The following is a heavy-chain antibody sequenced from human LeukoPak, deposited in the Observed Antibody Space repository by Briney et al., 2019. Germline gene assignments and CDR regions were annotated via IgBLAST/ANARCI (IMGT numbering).Heavy chain of an antibody. D-gene: IGHD3-22*01. J-gene: IGHJ5*02. CDR1: GFTFSSYS. Sequence: GGSLRLSCAASGFTFSSYSMNWVRQAPGKGLEWVSSISSSSSYIYYADSVKGRLTISRDNAKNSLYLQMNSLRAEDTAVYYCARAPHYYDSSGYSFGWFDPWGQGTLVTVSS. CDR3: ARAPHYYDSSGYSFGWFDP. CDR2: ISSSSSYI. V-gene: IGHV3-21*01.